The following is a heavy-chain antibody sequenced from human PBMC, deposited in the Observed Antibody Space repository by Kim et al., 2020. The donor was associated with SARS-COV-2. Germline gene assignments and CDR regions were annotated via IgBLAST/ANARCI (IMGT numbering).Heavy chain of an antibody. D-gene: IGHD6-13*01. CDR2: IDWDDDK. CDR3: ARIPAPKAAATDN. V-gene: IGHV2-70*11. Sequence: SGPTLVNPTQTLTLTCTFPGFSLSTSGMCVSWIRQPPGKALEWLARIDWDDDKYYSTSLKTRLTISKDTSKNQVVLTITNMDPVDTATYYCARIPAPKAAATDNWGQGTLVTVSS. J-gene: IGHJ4*01. CDR1: GFSLSTSGMC.